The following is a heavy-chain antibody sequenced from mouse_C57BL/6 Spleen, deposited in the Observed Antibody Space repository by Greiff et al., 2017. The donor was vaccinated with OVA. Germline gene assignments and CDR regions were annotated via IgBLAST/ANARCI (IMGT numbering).Heavy chain of an antibody. J-gene: IGHJ3*01. CDR3: ARHASITAVVAPFAY. CDR2: ISSGGSYT. V-gene: IGHV5-6*01. D-gene: IGHD1-1*01. Sequence: EVQRVESGGDLVKPGGSLKLSCAASGFTFSSYGMSWVRQTPDKRLEWVATISSGGSYTYYPDSVKGRFTISRDNAKNTLYLQMSSLKSEDTAMYYCARHASITAVVAPFAYWGQGTLVTVSA. CDR1: GFTFSSYG.